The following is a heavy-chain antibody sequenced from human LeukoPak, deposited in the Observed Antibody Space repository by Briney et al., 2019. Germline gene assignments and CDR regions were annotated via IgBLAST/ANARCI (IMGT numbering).Heavy chain of an antibody. D-gene: IGHD6-19*01. J-gene: IGHJ4*02. Sequence: ASVKVSCKASGYTFTSYGISWVRQAPGHGLEWMGWISAYNGNTNYAQNLQGRVTMTTDTSMSTGYMELRSLRSDDTAVYYCARLGSSGWNGPGYWGQGTLVTVSS. CDR3: ARLGSSGWNGPGY. CDR1: GYTFTSYG. CDR2: ISAYNGNT. V-gene: IGHV1-18*01.